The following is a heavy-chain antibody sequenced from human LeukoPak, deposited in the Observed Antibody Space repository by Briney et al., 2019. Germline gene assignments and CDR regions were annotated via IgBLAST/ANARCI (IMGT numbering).Heavy chain of an antibody. CDR1: GFTFSSYG. J-gene: IGHJ4*02. D-gene: IGHD5-24*01. CDR2: ISYDGSNK. CDR3: TKAGGNVEMATYIDY. Sequence: GGTLRLSCAASGFTFSSYGMHWVRQAPGKGLEWVAVISYDGSNKYYADSVKGRFTISRDNSKNTLYLQMNSLRAEDTAVYYCTKAGGNVEMATYIDYWGQGTLVTVSS. V-gene: IGHV3-30*18.